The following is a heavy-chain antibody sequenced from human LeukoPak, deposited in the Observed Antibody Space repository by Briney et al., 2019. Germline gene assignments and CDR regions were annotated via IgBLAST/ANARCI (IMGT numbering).Heavy chain of an antibody. J-gene: IGHJ3*02. CDR2: INPNSGGT. V-gene: IGHV1-2*02. D-gene: IGHD6-19*01. CDR1: GYTFTGYY. Sequence: VSVKVSCKASGYTFTGYYMHWVRQAPGQGLEWMGWINPNSGGTNYAQKFLGRVTMTRDTSITTAYMELSRLRSDDTAVYYCARGGSGWFDAFDIWGQGTMVTVSS. CDR3: ARGGSGWFDAFDI.